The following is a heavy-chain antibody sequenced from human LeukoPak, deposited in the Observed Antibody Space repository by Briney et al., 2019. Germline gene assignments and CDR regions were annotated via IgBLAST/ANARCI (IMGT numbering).Heavy chain of an antibody. Sequence: SETLSPTCAVYGGSFSGYYWSWIRQPPGKGLEWIGEINHSGSTNYNPSLKSRVTISVDTSKNQFSLKLSSVTAADTAVYYCARARGFGYSYGYYFDYWGQGTLVTVSS. CDR1: GGSFSGYY. CDR3: ARARGFGYSYGYYFDY. CDR2: INHSGST. V-gene: IGHV4-34*01. D-gene: IGHD5-18*01. J-gene: IGHJ4*02.